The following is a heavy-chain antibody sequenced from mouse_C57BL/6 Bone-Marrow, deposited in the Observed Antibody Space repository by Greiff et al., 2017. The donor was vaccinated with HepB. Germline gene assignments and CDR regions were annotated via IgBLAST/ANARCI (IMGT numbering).Heavy chain of an antibody. Sequence: QVQLKQSGAELARPGASVKLSCKASGYTFTSYGISWVKQRTGQGLEWIGEIYPRSGNTYYNEKFKGKATLTADKSSSTAYMELRSLTSEDSAVYFCARRDGYYVDYWGQGTSVTVAS. D-gene: IGHD2-3*01. CDR3: ARRDGYYVDY. V-gene: IGHV1-81*01. J-gene: IGHJ4*01. CDR1: GYTFTSYG. CDR2: IYPRSGNT.